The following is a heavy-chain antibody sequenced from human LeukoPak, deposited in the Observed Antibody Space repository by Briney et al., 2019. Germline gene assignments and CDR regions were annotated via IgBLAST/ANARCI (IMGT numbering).Heavy chain of an antibody. Sequence: GGSLRLSCAASGFTFSSYEMNWVRQAPGKGLEWVSYISSSGSTIYYADSVKGRFTISRDNAKNSLYLQMNSLRADDTAVYYCARGYSSSWYLDWGQGTLVTVSS. CDR3: ARGYSSSWYLD. V-gene: IGHV3-48*03. D-gene: IGHD6-13*01. CDR2: ISSSGSTI. CDR1: GFTFSSYE. J-gene: IGHJ4*02.